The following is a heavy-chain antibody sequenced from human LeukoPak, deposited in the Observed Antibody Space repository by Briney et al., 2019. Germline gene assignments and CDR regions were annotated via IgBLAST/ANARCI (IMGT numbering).Heavy chain of an antibody. Sequence: PGRSLRLSCAASGFTFSSYGMHWVRQAPGKGLEWVAVISYDGSNKYYADSAKGRFTISRDNSKNTLYLQMNSLRAEDTAVYYCAKVGASGSLFDYWGQGTLVTVSS. D-gene: IGHD1-26*01. J-gene: IGHJ4*02. V-gene: IGHV3-30*18. CDR3: AKVGASGSLFDY. CDR1: GFTFSSYG. CDR2: ISYDGSNK.